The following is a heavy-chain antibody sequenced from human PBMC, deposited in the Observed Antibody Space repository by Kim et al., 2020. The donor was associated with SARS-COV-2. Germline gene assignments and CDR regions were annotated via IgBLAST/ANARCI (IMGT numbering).Heavy chain of an antibody. Sequence: GGSLRLSCAASGFTFSSYGMHWVRQAPGKGLEWVAVISYDGSNKYYADSVKGRFTISRDNSKNTLYLQMNSLRAEDTAVYYCAKSRYDDFYYGMDVWGQGTTVTVSS. V-gene: IGHV3-30*18. CDR2: ISYDGSNK. J-gene: IGHJ6*02. CDR1: GFTFSSYG. D-gene: IGHD3-3*01. CDR3: AKSRYDDFYYGMDV.